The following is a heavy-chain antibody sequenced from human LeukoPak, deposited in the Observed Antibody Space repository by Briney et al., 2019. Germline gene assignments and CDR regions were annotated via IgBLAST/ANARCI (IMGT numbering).Heavy chain of an antibody. CDR2: ISSSSSYI. J-gene: IGHJ3*02. D-gene: IGHD6-13*01. Sequence: GGSLRLSCAASGFTFSSYSMNWVRQAPGKGLGWVSSISSSSSYIYYADSVKGRFTISRDNAKNSLYLQMNSLRAEDTAVYYCAREQLILDDAFDIWGQGTMVTVSS. CDR1: GFTFSSYS. CDR3: AREQLILDDAFDI. V-gene: IGHV3-21*01.